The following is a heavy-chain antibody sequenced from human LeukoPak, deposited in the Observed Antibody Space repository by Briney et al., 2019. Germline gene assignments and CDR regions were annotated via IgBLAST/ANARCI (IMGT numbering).Heavy chain of an antibody. CDR2: INPSGGST. CDR3: ARESHVTREDY. CDR1: GYTFTSYY. V-gene: IGHV1-46*01. J-gene: IGHJ4*02. D-gene: IGHD3-10*01. Sequence: ASVKVSCKASGYTFTSYYMHWVRQAPGQGLEWMGIINPSGGSTSYAQKFQGRVTMTRDTSTSTVYMGLRSLRSDDTAVYYCARESHVTREDYWGQGTLVTVSS.